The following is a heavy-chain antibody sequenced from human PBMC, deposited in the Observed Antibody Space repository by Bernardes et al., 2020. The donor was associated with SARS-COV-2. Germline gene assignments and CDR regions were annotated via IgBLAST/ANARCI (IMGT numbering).Heavy chain of an antibody. J-gene: IGHJ5*02. CDR1: GGSFSGYY. Sequence: SETLSLTCAVYGGSFSGYYWSWIRQPPGKGLEWIGEINHSGSTNYNPSLKRRVTISVDTSKNQFSLKLSSVTAADTAVYYCARAYPPDSSGWYHWGQGTLVTVSS. V-gene: IGHV4-34*01. D-gene: IGHD6-19*01. CDR3: ARAYPPDSSGWYH. CDR2: INHSGST.